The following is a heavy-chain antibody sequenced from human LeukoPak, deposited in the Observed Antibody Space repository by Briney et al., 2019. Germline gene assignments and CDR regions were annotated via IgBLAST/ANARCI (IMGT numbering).Heavy chain of an antibody. J-gene: IGHJ4*02. CDR1: GGSISSSSYY. CDR3: ATKPLYSGSYWRY. V-gene: IGHV4-39*07. Sequence: TSETLSLTCTVSGGSISSSSYYWGWIRKPPGKGLEWIGRIYYSGSTYYSPSLKSRVTISVDTSRNQFSLKLSSVAAADTAVYYCATKPLYSGSYWRYWGQGTLVTVSS. D-gene: IGHD1-26*01. CDR2: IYYSGST.